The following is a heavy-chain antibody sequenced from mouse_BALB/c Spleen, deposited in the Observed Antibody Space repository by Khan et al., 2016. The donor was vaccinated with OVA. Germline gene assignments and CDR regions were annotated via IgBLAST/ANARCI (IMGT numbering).Heavy chain of an antibody. CDR1: GYSFTSYL. D-gene: IGHD1-3*01. CDR2: IYPGNSDT. CDR3: ARGGYSSFAY. Sequence: GTVLARPGASVKMSCKASGYSFTSYLIHWVKQRPGQGLEWIGDIYPGNSDTTYNQKFKDKAKLTAGTSANTAYMELSSLTNEASAVYYCARGGYSSFAYWGQGTLVTVSA. J-gene: IGHJ3*01. V-gene: IGHV1-5*01.